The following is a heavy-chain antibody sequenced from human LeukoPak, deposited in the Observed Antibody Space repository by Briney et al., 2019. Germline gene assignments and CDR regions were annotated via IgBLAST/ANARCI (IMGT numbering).Heavy chain of an antibody. J-gene: IGHJ6*03. V-gene: IGHV4-59*01. CDR1: GGSISTYY. Sequence: SETLSLTCTVSGGSISTYYWSWIRQPPGKGLEWIGYVYYSGSTNYNPSLKSRVTISVDTSKNQFSLKLTSVTAADTAVYYCARTMEGYCSGGSCYQYSYYMDVWGKGTTVTVSS. CDR2: VYYSGST. D-gene: IGHD2-15*01. CDR3: ARTMEGYCSGGSCYQYSYYMDV.